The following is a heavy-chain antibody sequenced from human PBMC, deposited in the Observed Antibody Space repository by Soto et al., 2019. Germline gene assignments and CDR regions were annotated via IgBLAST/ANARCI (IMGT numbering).Heavy chain of an antibody. D-gene: IGHD3-22*01. Sequence: PSETLSLTCRVSDGSMNSDSSYWGWIRQPPGQGLEWIGVINHSGRTYHNLSLKGRVTMSVDASRNQFSLKLTSMTAADTAVYYCARLGGYVSVGYYYLWDSWGQGTLVTVSS. V-gene: IGHV4-39*01. CDR3: ARLGGYVSVGYYYLWDS. CDR2: INHSGRT. CDR1: DGSMNSDSSY. J-gene: IGHJ4*02.